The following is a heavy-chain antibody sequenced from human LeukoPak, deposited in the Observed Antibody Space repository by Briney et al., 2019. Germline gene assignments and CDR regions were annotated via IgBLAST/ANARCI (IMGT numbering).Heavy chain of an antibody. D-gene: IGHD3-22*01. CDR1: GGTFSSYA. J-gene: IGHJ4*02. CDR3: ARAIVVVMPSTRYYFDY. Sequence: SVKVSCKASGGTFSSYAISWVRQAPGQGLEWMGGIIPIFGTANYAQKFQGRVTITADESTSTAYMELSSLRSEDTAVYYCARAIVVVMPSTRYYFDYWGQGTLVTVSS. CDR2: IIPIFGTA. V-gene: IGHV1-69*01.